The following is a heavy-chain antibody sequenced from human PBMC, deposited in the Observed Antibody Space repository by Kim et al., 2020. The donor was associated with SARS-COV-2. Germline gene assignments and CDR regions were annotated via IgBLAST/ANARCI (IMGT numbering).Heavy chain of an antibody. J-gene: IGHJ3*01. V-gene: IGHV3-23*01. CDR3: EKAQFCSGGSCYYDAFDF. D-gene: IGHD2-15*01. Sequence: KGRFTISKDNTRNMLYLQMNSLRAEDTAVYYCEKAQFCSGGSCYYDAFDFWGQGTMVTVSS.